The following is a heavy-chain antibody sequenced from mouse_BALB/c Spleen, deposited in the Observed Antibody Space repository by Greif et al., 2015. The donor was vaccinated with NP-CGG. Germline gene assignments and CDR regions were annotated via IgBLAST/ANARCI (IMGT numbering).Heavy chain of an antibody. CDR1: GYTFTSYY. CDR3: TRGGLRRAWFAY. V-gene: IGHV1S81*02. D-gene: IGHD2-2*01. CDR2: INPSNGGT. Sequence: QLQQSGAELVKPGASVKLSCKASGYTFTSYYMYWVKQRPGQGLEWIGEINPSNGGTNFNEKFKSKATLTVDKSSSTAYMQLSSLTSEDSAVYYCTRGGLRRAWFAYWGQGTLVTVSA. J-gene: IGHJ3*01.